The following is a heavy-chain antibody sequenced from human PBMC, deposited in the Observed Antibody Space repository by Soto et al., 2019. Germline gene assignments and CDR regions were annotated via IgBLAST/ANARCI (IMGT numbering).Heavy chain of an antibody. D-gene: IGHD2-15*01. CDR3: ARRKLHCSGGSFYGTNDLDY. CDR2: VFPGDSET. CDR1: GYTFTNYW. J-gene: IGHJ4*02. V-gene: IGHV5-51*01. Sequence: DVQLVQSGPEVRKPGESLTISCEVSGYTFTNYWVTWVRQMPGKGLEWMGSVFPGDSETTYSPSFQGQVNFSADQSTSTAFLQWNSLRASDTAVYYCARRKLHCSGGSFYGTNDLDYWGQGTKVTVSS.